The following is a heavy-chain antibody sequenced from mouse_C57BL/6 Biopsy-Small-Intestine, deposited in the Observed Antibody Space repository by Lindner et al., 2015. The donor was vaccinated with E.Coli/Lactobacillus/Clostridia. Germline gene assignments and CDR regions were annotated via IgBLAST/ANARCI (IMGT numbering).Heavy chain of an antibody. V-gene: IGHV1-64*01. Sequence: SVKVSCKAPGYSFNSYYMHWVRQVPGQGLEWMGIMDPSDGRATYAQKFQGRLTMTRDTSTSTVYMELSSLRSEDTAVYYCARDIGVVPAAKVAFDFWGQGTMVTVSS. D-gene: IGHD1-1*01. CDR3: ARDIGVVPAAKVAFDF. CDR1: GYSFNSYY. J-gene: IGHJ3*01. CDR2: MDPSDGRA.